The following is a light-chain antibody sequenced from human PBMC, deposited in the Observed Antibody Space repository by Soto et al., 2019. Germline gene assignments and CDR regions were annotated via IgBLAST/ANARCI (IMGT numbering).Light chain of an antibody. CDR2: TNS. J-gene: IGLJ2*01. Sequence: QSVLAHTPAASGPPGQRVTISCSGRASNIGSNFVSWYQVVPGTAPKLLIYTNSHRPSGVPDRFSGSRSGTSASLDISGLQSDDEADYFCATWDDNVKGPVFGGGTKVTVL. CDR1: ASNIGSNF. CDR3: ATWDDNVKGPV. V-gene: IGLV1-44*01.